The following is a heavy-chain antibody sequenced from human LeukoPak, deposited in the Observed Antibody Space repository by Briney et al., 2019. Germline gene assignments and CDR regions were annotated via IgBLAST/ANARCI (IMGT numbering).Heavy chain of an antibody. CDR1: GYTFTSYG. D-gene: IGHD3-22*01. J-gene: IGHJ5*02. CDR3: ARAPSITMIVVATGWFDP. V-gene: IGHV1-18*01. Sequence: ASVKVSCKASGYTFTSYGISWVRQAPGQGLEWMGWISAYNGNTNYAQKLQGRVTMTTDTSTSTAYMELRSLRSDDTAVYYCARAPSITMIVVATGWFDPWGQGTLVTVSS. CDR2: ISAYNGNT.